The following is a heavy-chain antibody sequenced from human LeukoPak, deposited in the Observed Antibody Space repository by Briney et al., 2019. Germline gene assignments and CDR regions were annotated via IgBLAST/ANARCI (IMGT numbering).Heavy chain of an antibody. Sequence: GGSVRLPCAACGLPHCSNYMRWLRHAPGKGLEWVSVIYSGGSTYYADSVKGRFTISRDNSKNTLYPQMNSLRAEDTAVYYCARNSGGGRAESWGQGTLVTVSS. J-gene: IGHJ4*02. CDR1: GLPHCSNY. V-gene: IGHV3-53*01. CDR3: ARNSGGGRAES. D-gene: IGHD1-26*01. CDR2: IYSGGST.